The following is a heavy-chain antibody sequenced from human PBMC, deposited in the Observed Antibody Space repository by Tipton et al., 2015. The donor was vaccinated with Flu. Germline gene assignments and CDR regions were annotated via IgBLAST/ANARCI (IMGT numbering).Heavy chain of an antibody. D-gene: IGHD2-15*01. CDR2: INHSGST. J-gene: IGHJ3*02. CDR1: GYSISSGYY. Sequence: TLSLTCTVSGYSISSGYYWGWIRQPPGKGLEWVGEINHSGSTNYNPSLKSRVTISVDTSKNQFSLKLTSVTAADTAVYYCAKHCSGGSCSHAFDIWGQGTMVTVSS. V-gene: IGHV4-38-2*02. CDR3: AKHCSGGSCSHAFDI.